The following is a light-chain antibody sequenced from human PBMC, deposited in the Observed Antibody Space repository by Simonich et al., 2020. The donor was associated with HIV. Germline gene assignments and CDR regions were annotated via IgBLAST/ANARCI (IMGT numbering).Light chain of an antibody. Sequence: EIVMTQSPATLSVSPGERATLSCRASQSVSNNLAWYQQKPGQAPRLLIYARSPRANDLPARFSGSGSGTEFTLTISSIHSEDFAVYYCQQYNTWVSITFGQGTRLEMK. J-gene: IGKJ5*01. V-gene: IGKV3-15*01. CDR3: QQYNTWVSIT. CDR1: QSVSNN. CDR2: ARS.